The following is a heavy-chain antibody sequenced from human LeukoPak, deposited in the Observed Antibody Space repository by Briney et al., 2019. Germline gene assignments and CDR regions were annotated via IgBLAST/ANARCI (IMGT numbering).Heavy chain of an antibody. CDR3: ARAVYCSSTSCYNSYMDV. Sequence: GASVKVSCKASGGTFSSYAISWVRQAPGQGLEWMGWITTHNGNTYYAQKLQGRVTMTTDTSTTTAYMELRSLRSDDTAIYYCARAVYCSSTSCYNSYMDVWGKGTTVTVSS. J-gene: IGHJ6*03. CDR1: GGTFSSYA. D-gene: IGHD2-2*02. V-gene: IGHV1-18*01. CDR2: ITTHNGNT.